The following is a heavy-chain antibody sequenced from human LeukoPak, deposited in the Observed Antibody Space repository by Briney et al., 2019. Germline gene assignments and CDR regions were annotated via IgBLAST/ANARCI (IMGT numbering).Heavy chain of an antibody. CDR3: AKARQQWLVQDY. J-gene: IGHJ4*02. CDR2: INPSGGTT. Sequence: ASVKVSCKASGYTFTSYYMHWVRQAPGQGFEWMGIINPSGGTTNYAQKFQGRVAMTRDTSTRTVYMELSSLRSEDTAVYYCAKARQQWLVQDYWGQGTLVTVSS. D-gene: IGHD6-19*01. CDR1: GYTFTSYY. V-gene: IGHV1-46*01.